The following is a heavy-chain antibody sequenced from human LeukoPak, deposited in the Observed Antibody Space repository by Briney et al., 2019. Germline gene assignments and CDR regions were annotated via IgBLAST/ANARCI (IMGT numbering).Heavy chain of an antibody. CDR3: ARGRYCSGGSCYPHFDY. D-gene: IGHD2-15*01. V-gene: IGHV4-61*08. CDR2: IYYTGST. Sequence: PSETLSLTCAVSDGSINSGDYYWSWIRQPPGKGLEWIGYIYYTGSTNYNPSLRSRVTISVDTSKNQFSLKLSSVTAADTALYYCARGRYCSGGSCYPHFDYWGQGTLVTVSS. CDR1: DGSINSGDYY. J-gene: IGHJ4*02.